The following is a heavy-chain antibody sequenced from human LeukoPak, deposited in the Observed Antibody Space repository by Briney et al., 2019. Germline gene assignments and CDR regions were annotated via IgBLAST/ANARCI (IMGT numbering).Heavy chain of an antibody. Sequence: AGGSLRLSCAASGFTFSSYSMNWVRQAPGKGLEWVSDISSSSSTIYYADSVKGRYTISRDNAKNSLYLQMNSLRDEDTAVYYCARGTYYYGSGSNNWFDPWGQGTLVTVSS. CDR3: ARGTYYYGSGSNNWFDP. V-gene: IGHV3-48*02. J-gene: IGHJ5*02. CDR1: GFTFSSYS. CDR2: ISSSSSTI. D-gene: IGHD3-10*01.